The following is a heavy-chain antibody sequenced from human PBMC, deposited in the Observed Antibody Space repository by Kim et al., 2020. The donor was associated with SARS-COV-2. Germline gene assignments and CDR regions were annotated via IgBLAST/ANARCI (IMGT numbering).Heavy chain of an antibody. D-gene: IGHD4-17*01. V-gene: IGHV3-11*05. CDR2: ISSSSSYT. J-gene: IGHJ4*02. CDR1: GFTFSDYY. CDR3: ARDMIYGDYDY. Sequence: GGSLRLSCAASGFTFSDYYMSWIRQAPGKGLEWVSYISSSSSYTNYADSVKGRFTISRDNAKNSLYLQMNSLRAEDTAVYYCARDMIYGDYDYWGQGTLVTVSS.